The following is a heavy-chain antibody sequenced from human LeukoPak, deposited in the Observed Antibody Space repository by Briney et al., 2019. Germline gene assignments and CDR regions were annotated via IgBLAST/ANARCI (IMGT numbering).Heavy chain of an antibody. CDR1: GFPFSTYA. J-gene: IGHJ4*02. Sequence: GGSLRLSCAASGFPFSTYAMTWVRQAPGKGLEWVATLSDTGSMIYYADSVKGRFTISRDNSRNTVYLQMNSLRADDTAIYYCVKDGEVYPAWYFQNWGQGTLVTVSS. D-gene: IGHD2-21*01. CDR2: LSDTGSMI. CDR3: VKDGEVYPAWYFQN. V-gene: IGHV3-23*01.